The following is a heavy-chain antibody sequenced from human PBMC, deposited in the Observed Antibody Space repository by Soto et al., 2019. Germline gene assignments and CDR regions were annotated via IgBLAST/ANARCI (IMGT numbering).Heavy chain of an antibody. Sequence: GGSLRLSCAASGFTFSSYGMHWVRQAPGKGLEWVAVIWYDGSNKYYADSVKGRFTISRDNSKNTLYLQMNSLRAEDTAVYYCARDQVRGVPFRGMDVWGQGTTVTVSS. CDR3: ARDQVRGVPFRGMDV. J-gene: IGHJ6*02. D-gene: IGHD3-10*01. V-gene: IGHV3-33*01. CDR2: IWYDGSNK. CDR1: GFTFSSYG.